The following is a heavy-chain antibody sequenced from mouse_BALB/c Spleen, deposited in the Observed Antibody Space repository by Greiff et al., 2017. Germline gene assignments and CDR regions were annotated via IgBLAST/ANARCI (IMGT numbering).Heavy chain of an antibody. CDR2: ISSGGSYT. CDR3: ARQGAMITTGPWFAY. V-gene: IGHV5-6*01. CDR1: GFTFSSYG. Sequence: EVQGVESGGDLVKPGGSLKLSCAASGFTFSSYGMSWVRQTPDKRLEWVATISSGGSYTYYPDSVKGRFTISRDNAKNTLYLQMSSLKSEDTAMYYCARQGAMITTGPWFAYWGQGTLVTVSA. J-gene: IGHJ3*01. D-gene: IGHD2-4*01.